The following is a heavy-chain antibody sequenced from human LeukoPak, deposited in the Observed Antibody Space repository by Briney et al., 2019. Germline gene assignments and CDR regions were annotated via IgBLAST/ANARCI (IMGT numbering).Heavy chain of an antibody. D-gene: IGHD2-15*01. CDR2: ISTSSSYI. V-gene: IGHV3-21*01. CDR3: ARRAPLWDFKSRYCSGGSCYSNWFDP. CDR1: GFTFSRYS. Sequence: PGGSLRLSCAASGFTFSRYSMNWVGQAPGKGLEWVSSISTSSSYIHYADSVKGRFTISRDNAKNSLYLQMNSLRAEDTAVYYCARRAPLWDFKSRYCSGGSCYSNWFDPWGQGTLVTVSS. J-gene: IGHJ5*02.